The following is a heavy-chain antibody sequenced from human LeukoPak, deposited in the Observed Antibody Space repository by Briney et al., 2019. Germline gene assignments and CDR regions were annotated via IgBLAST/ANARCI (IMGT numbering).Heavy chain of an antibody. CDR1: GYTFTSYG. J-gene: IGHJ5*02. V-gene: IGHV1-18*04. CDR2: ISAYNGNT. CDR3: ARDIVVVPAANTVGWFDP. D-gene: IGHD2-2*01. Sequence: ASVKVSCKASGYTFTSYGISWVRQAPGQGLEWMGWISAYNGNTNYAQKLQGRVTMTTDTSTSTAYMELRSLRSDDTAVYYRARDIVVVPAANTVGWFDPWGQGTLVTVSS.